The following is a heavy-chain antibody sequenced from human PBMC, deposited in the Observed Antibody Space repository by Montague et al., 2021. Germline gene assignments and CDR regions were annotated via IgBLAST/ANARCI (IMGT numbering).Heavy chain of an antibody. V-gene: IGHV3-74*01. CDR3: ARNMASAAPGAFDI. Sequence: SRRLSCAASGFSFNSYWMHWVRQAPGKGLLWVSRITLDGSSTTFADSVKGRFTTSRDNAKATLYLQMNSLRVEDTAVYYCARNMASAAPGAFDIWGQGTMVTVSS. D-gene: IGHD6-13*01. J-gene: IGHJ3*02. CDR2: ITLDGSST. CDR1: GFSFNSYW.